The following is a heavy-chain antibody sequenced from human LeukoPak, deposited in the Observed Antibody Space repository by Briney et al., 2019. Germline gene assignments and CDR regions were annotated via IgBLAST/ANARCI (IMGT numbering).Heavy chain of an antibody. CDR3: ARHEGYSGYESPFDY. D-gene: IGHD5-12*01. Sequence: SETLSLTCTVSGGSISSSSYYWGWIRQPPGKGLEWIGSIYYSGSTYYNPSLKSRVTISVDTSKNQFSLKLSSVTAADTAVYYCARHEGYSGYESPFDYWGQGTLVTVSS. J-gene: IGHJ4*02. CDR1: GGSISSSSYY. V-gene: IGHV4-39*01. CDR2: IYYSGST.